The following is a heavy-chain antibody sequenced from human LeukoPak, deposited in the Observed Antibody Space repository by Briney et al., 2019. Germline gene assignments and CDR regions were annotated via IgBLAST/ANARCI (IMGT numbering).Heavy chain of an antibody. D-gene: IGHD3-3*01. Sequence: GGSLRLSCAASGLTGSHNYVSWVRQAPGKGLEWVSAIHTSGDTCYADSVKGRFTISRDTSKNTLYLQINSLRVEDTAVYYCAKDQGSGHGSYTWGTFDYWGLETLVTVFS. CDR1: GLTGSHNY. V-gene: IGHV3-53*01. CDR2: IHTSGDT. CDR3: AKDQGSGHGSYTWGTFDY. J-gene: IGHJ4*01.